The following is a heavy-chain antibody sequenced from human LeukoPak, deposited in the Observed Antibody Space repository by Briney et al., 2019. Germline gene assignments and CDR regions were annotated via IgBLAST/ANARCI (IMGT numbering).Heavy chain of an antibody. CDR2: INHSGST. D-gene: IGHD3-3*01. Sequence: SETLSLTCTVSGGSISSSSYYWGWIRQPPGKGLEWIGEINHSGSTNYNPSLKSRVTISVDTSKNQFSPKLSSVTAADTAVYYCARARRVVISYNWFDPWGQGTLVTVSS. V-gene: IGHV4-39*07. J-gene: IGHJ5*02. CDR1: GGSISSSSYY. CDR3: ARARRVVISYNWFDP.